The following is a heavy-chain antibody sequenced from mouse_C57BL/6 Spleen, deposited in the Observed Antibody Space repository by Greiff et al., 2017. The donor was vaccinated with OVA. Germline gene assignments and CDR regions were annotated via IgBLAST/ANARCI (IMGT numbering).Heavy chain of an antibody. CDR2: IDPEDGET. CDR1: GFNIKDYY. J-gene: IGHJ1*03. CDR3: ERATYGSSYDWYFDV. D-gene: IGHD1-1*01. V-gene: IGHV14-2*01. Sequence: EVQLQQSGAELVKPGASVKLSCTASGFNIKDYYMHWVKQRTEQGLEWIGRIDPEDGETKYAPKFKGKATITADTSSNTAYLQLSSLTSEDTAVYYCERATYGSSYDWYFDVWGTGTTVTVSS.